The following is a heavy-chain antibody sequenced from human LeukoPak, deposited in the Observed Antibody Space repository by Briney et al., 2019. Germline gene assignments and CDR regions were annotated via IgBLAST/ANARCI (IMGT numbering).Heavy chain of an antibody. D-gene: IGHD1-26*01. CDR2: INPNSGAT. V-gene: IGHV1-2*02. CDR1: GYTFTYYY. J-gene: IGHJ4*02. CDR3: ARTHDSGTYPLFDY. Sequence: ASVKVSCKASGYTFTYYYMHWVRQAPGQGLEWMGWINPNSGATNYAQKFQGRVSMTRDTSISTGYMELSSLRSDTAVYYCARTHDSGTYPLFDYWGQGTLLTVSS.